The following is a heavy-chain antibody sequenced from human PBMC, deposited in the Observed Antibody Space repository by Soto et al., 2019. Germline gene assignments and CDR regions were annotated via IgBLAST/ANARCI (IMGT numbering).Heavy chain of an antibody. CDR2: ISAYNGNT. CDR1: GYTFTSYG. V-gene: IGHV1-18*01. J-gene: IGHJ4*02. CDR3: ARYPEAWDYSGSYYFDY. Sequence: ASVKVSCKASGYTFTSYGISWVRQAPGQGLEWMGWISAYNGNTNYAQKLQGRVTMTTDTSTSTAYMELRSLRSDGTAVYYCARYPEAWDYSGSYYFDYWGQGTLVTVSS. D-gene: IGHD1-26*01.